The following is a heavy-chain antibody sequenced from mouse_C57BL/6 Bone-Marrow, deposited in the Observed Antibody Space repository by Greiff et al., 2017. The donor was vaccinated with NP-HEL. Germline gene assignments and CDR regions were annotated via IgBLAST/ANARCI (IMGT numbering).Heavy chain of an antibody. D-gene: IGHD1-1*01. Sequence: EVKVEESGGGLVQPGGSMKLSCVASGFTFSNYWMNWVRQSPEKGLEWVAQIRLKSDNYATHYAESVKGRFTISRDDSKSSVYLQMNNLRAEDTGIYYCTPGVLRSRMDYWGQGTSVTVSS. CDR1: GFTFSNYW. CDR2: IRLKSDNYAT. CDR3: TPGVLRSRMDY. V-gene: IGHV6-3*01. J-gene: IGHJ4*01.